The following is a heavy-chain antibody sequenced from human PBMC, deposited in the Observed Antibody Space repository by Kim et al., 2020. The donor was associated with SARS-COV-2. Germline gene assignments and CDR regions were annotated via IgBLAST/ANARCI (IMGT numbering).Heavy chain of an antibody. CDR2: IYPGDSDT. J-gene: IGHJ3*02. CDR1: GYSFTSYW. Sequence: GESLKISCKGSGYSFTSYWIGWVRQMPGKGLEWMGIIYPGDSDTRYSPSFQGQVTISADKSISTAYLQWSSLKASDTAMYYCASSYPRYSGSYSAAAFDIWGQGTMVTVSS. V-gene: IGHV5-51*01. D-gene: IGHD1-26*01. CDR3: ASSYPRYSGSYSAAAFDI.